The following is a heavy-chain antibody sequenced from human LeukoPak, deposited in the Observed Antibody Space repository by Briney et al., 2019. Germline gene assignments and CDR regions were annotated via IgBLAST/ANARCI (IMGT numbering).Heavy chain of an antibody. CDR2: IKQDESEK. Sequence: GGSLRLSCAASGFTLSSYWMSWVRQAPGKGLEWVANIKQDESEKYYVDSVKGRFNISRHNAKNSLYLQMNSLRAEDTAVYYCARVGSGYYYDSSGYYYAYWGQGTLVTVSS. CDR1: GFTLSSYW. J-gene: IGHJ4*02. V-gene: IGHV3-7*01. CDR3: ARVGSGYYYDSSGYYYAY. D-gene: IGHD3-22*01.